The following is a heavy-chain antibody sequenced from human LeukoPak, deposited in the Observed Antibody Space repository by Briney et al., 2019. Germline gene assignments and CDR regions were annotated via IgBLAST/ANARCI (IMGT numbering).Heavy chain of an antibody. Sequence: GGSLRLSSAASGFTFSSYGMSWVRQAPGKGLEWVSAISGSGGSTYYADSVKGRFTISRDNSKNTLYLQMNSLRAEDTAVYYCANLPTYCSSTACYAPFDYWGQGTLVTVSS. D-gene: IGHD2-2*01. CDR1: GFTFSSYG. V-gene: IGHV3-23*01. CDR2: ISGSGGST. CDR3: ANLPTYCSSTACYAPFDY. J-gene: IGHJ4*02.